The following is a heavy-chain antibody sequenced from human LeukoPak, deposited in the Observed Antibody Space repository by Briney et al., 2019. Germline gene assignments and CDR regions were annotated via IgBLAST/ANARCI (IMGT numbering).Heavy chain of an antibody. J-gene: IGHJ4*02. CDR3: ARHLLLRQPDY. Sequence: SETLSLTCAVYGGSFSGYYWSWIRQPPGKGLEWIGEINHSGSTNYNPSLNSRVTISVDTSKNQFSLKLSSVTAADTAVYYCARHLLLRQPDYWGQGTLVTVSS. CDR1: GGSFSGYY. CDR2: INHSGST. D-gene: IGHD6-13*01. V-gene: IGHV4-34*01.